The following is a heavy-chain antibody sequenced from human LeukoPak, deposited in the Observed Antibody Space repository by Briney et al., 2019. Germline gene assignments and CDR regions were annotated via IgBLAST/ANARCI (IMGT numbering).Heavy chain of an antibody. Sequence: GGSLRLSCAASGFTFSSYEMNWVRQAPGKGLEWVSYTSSSGSTIYYADSVKGRFPISRDNAKNSLYLQMNSLRAEDTAVYHCARGHGSGWYYFDYWGQGTLVTVSS. CDR3: ARGHGSGWYYFDY. J-gene: IGHJ4*02. V-gene: IGHV3-48*03. CDR2: TSSSGSTI. CDR1: GFTFSSYE. D-gene: IGHD6-19*01.